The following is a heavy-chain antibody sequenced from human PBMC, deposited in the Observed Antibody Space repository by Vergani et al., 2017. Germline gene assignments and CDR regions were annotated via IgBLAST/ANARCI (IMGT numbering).Heavy chain of an antibody. Sequence: EVQLLESGGGLVQPGGSLRLSCAASGFTFSSYAMSWVRQAPGKGLEWVSAISGSGGSTYYADSVKGRFTISRDTSKNTLYLQMNSLRAEDTAVYYCAKVSRECYDSSGFDYWGEGTLVTVSS. D-gene: IGHD3-22*01. CDR1: GFTFSSYA. V-gene: IGHV3-23*01. J-gene: IGHJ4*02. CDR2: ISGSGGST. CDR3: AKVSRECYDSSGFDY.